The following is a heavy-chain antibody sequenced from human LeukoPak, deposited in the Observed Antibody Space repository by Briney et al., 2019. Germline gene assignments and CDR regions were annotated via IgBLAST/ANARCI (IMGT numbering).Heavy chain of an antibody. Sequence: PGGSLRLSCAASGFTFSTYWMSWVRQAPGKGLEWVSHISSSGVGRYYADSVKGRFTISRDNAENSLYLQMNSLRADDTGIYYCARGAVAGLYYFDYWGQGTLVTVSS. V-gene: IGHV3-48*04. CDR1: GFTFSTYW. CDR3: ARGAVAGLYYFDY. D-gene: IGHD6-19*01. J-gene: IGHJ4*02. CDR2: ISSSGVGR.